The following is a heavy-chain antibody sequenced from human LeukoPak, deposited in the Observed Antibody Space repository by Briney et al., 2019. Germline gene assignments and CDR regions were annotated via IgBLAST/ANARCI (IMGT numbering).Heavy chain of an antibody. CDR3: ARVQEYYDYVWGSYRPNYFDY. D-gene: IGHD3-16*02. CDR2: LNPSDGTT. Sequence: GASVKVSCKASGYTFTSYFIYWVRQAPGQGLECMGILNPSDGTTNYAQNFQGRVTMTRDTSTSTVHMELSSLRSEDTAVYYCARVQEYYDYVWGSYRPNYFDYWGQGTLVTVSS. V-gene: IGHV1-46*01. J-gene: IGHJ4*02. CDR1: GYTFTSYF.